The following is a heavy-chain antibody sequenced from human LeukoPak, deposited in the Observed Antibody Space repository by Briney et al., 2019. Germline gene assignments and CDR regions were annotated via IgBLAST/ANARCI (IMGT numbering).Heavy chain of an antibody. J-gene: IGHJ3*02. D-gene: IGHD6-19*01. CDR2: IYYSGST. Sequence: PSETLSLTCTVSGGSISSSSYYWGWLRQPPGKGLEWIGSIYYSGSTYYNPSLKSRVTISVDTSKNQFSLKLSSVTAADTAVYYCARRYSSGWPRGGAFDIWGQGTMVTVSS. V-gene: IGHV4-39*01. CDR1: GGSISSSSYY. CDR3: ARRYSSGWPRGGAFDI.